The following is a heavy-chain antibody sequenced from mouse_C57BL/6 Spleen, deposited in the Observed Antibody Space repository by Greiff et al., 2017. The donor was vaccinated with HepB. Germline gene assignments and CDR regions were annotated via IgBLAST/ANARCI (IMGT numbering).Heavy chain of an antibody. J-gene: IGHJ3*01. Sequence: EVKLQQSGAELVKPGASVKLSCTASGFNIKDYYMHWVKQRTEQGLEWIGRIDPEDGETKYAPKFQVKATITADTSSNTAYLQLSSLTSEDTAVYYCARSQIYDGYYEGWFAYWGQGTLVTVSA. V-gene: IGHV14-2*01. CDR3: ARSQIYDGYYEGWFAY. CDR2: IDPEDGET. D-gene: IGHD2-3*01. CDR1: GFNIKDYY.